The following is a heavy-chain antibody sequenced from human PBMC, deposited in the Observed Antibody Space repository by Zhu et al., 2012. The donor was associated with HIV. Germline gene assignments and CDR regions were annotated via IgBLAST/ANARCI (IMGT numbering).Heavy chain of an antibody. D-gene: IGHD2-15*01. CDR2: IYRSGTT. J-gene: IGHJ4*02. V-gene: IGHV4-39*01. Sequence: QVQLQESGPGLVKPSETLSLTCTVSGDSISSSSNFWGWIRQPPGKGLEWIGSIYRSGTTYYNPSLESRVTISVDTSKDQFSLKLSSVTAADTAVYYCARVLCSGGSCYQFHFDFWGQGTLVTVSS. CDR3: ARVLCSGGSCYQFHFDF. CDR1: GDSISSSSNF.